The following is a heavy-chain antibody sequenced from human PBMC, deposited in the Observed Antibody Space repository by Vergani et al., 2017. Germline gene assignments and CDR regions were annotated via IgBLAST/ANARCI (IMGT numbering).Heavy chain of an antibody. CDR2: ISSSSSNI. CDR3: ARKQQLLVNYYYYYGMDV. J-gene: IGHJ6*02. D-gene: IGHD6-19*01. CDR1: GFTFSSYS. Sequence: EVQLVESGGGLVKPGGSLRLSCAASGFTFSSYSMNWVRQAPGKGLEWVSSISSSSSNIYYADSVKGRFTITRDNAKNSLYLQMNSLRAEDTAVYYCARKQQLLVNYYYYYGMDVWGQGTTVTVSS. V-gene: IGHV3-21*01.